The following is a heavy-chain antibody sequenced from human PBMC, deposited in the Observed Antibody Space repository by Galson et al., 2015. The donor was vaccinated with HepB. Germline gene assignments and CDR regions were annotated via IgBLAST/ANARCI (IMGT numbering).Heavy chain of an antibody. J-gene: IGHJ5*02. V-gene: IGHV3-53*01. CDR1: GFTVTTNH. Sequence: SLRLSCAASGFTVTTNHMSWVRQAQGKGPEWVSVIYRDDSTYYADAVKGRFSISRDNSKNTLYLQMSSLRVEDTAVYYCARIHSDHYDSSGYSSRGWFDPWGQGTLVTVSS. CDR3: ARIHSDHYDSSGYSSRGWFDP. D-gene: IGHD3-22*01. CDR2: IYRDDST.